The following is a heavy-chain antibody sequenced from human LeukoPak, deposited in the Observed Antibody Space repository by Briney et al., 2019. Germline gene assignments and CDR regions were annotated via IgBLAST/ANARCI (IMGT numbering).Heavy chain of an antibody. CDR2: INGGASST. CDR3: ARARGNTYGYFEY. D-gene: IGHD5-18*01. CDR1: GLTLSGYW. J-gene: IGHJ4*02. Sequence: GGSPRLSCAASGLTLSGYWMHWVRQAPGKGLVWVSRINGGASSTSYADSVKGRFTISRDNAKSTLYLQMNSLRVEDTAVYYCARARGNTYGYFEYWGQGTLVTVSS. V-gene: IGHV3-74*01.